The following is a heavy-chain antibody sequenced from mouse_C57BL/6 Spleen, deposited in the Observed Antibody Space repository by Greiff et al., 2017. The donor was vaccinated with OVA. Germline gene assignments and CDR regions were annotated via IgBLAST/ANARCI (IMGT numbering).Heavy chain of an antibody. CDR2: IDPSDSYT. Sequence: QVQLQQPGAELVMPGASVKLSCKASGYTFTSYWMHWVKQRPGQGLEWIGEIDPSDSYTNYNQKFTGKSTLTVDKSSSTAYMQLSSLTSEDSAVYYCARGGTNLFDYWGQGTTLTVSS. CDR3: ARGGTNLFDY. D-gene: IGHD1-3*01. V-gene: IGHV1-69*01. CDR1: GYTFTSYW. J-gene: IGHJ2*01.